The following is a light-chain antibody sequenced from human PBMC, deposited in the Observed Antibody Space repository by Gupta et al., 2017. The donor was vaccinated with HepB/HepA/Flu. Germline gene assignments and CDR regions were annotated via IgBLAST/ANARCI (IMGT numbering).Light chain of an antibody. CDR3: QQYYSYPPR. V-gene: IGKV1-8*01. CDR2: AAS. J-gene: IGKJ4*02. Sequence: AIRMTQSPSSFSASTGDRVTITCRASQGISSYLAWYQQKPGKAPKLLIYAASTLQSGVPSRFSGSGSGTDFTLTISCLQSEDFATYYCQQYYSYPPRFGGGTXVEIK. CDR1: QGISSY.